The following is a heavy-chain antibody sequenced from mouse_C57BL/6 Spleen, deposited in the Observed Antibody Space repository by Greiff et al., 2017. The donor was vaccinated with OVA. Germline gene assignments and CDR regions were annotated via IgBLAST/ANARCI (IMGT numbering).Heavy chain of an antibody. J-gene: IGHJ1*03. Sequence: VKLMESGPGLVAPSQSLSITCTVSGFSLTSYGVHWVRQPPGKGLEWLVVIWSDGSTTYNSALKSRLSISKDNSKSQVFLKMNSLQTDDTAMYYCARSSYPDWYFDVWGTGTTVTVSS. CDR2: IWSDGST. V-gene: IGHV2-6*03. D-gene: IGHD1-1*01. CDR1: GFSLTSYG. CDR3: ARSSYPDWYFDV.